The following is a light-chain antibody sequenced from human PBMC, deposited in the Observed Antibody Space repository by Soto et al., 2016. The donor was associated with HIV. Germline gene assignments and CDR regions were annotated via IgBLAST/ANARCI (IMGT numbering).Light chain of an antibody. CDR2: KAS. Sequence: DIQMTQSPSTLSASVGDRVTITCRASQSISSWVAWYQQKPGKAPNLLIYKASNLESGVPSRFSGGGSGTEFTLTISSLQPDDFATYYCQQYQTEEGTFGQGTRWKS. J-gene: IGKJ1*01. CDR1: QSISSW. CDR3: QQYQTEEGT. V-gene: IGKV1-5*03.